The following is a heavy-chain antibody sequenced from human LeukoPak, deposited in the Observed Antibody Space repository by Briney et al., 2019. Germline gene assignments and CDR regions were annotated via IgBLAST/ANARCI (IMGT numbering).Heavy chain of an antibody. CDR1: GYTFTSFD. CDR2: INPSGGST. D-gene: IGHD1-26*01. J-gene: IGHJ3*02. CDR3: AVVGATMNAFDI. Sequence: ASVTVSCKASGYTFTSFDFNWVRQAPGQGLEWMGIINPSGGSTSYAQKFQGRVTMTRDTSTSTVYMELSSLRSEDTAVYYCAVVGATMNAFDIWGQGTMVTVSS. V-gene: IGHV1-46*01.